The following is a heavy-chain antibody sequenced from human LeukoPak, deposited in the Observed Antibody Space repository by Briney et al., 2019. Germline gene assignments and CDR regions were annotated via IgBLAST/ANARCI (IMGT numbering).Heavy chain of an antibody. V-gene: IGHV3-66*01. Sequence: PGGSLRLSCAASGFTFSSYWMHWVRQAPGKGLEWVSVIYSGGSTYYADSVKGRFTISRDNSKNTLYLQMNSLRAEDTAVYYCASEPDYGGRRGYWGQGTLVTVSS. CDR2: IYSGGST. CDR3: ASEPDYGGRRGY. CDR1: GFTFSSYW. D-gene: IGHD4-23*01. J-gene: IGHJ4*02.